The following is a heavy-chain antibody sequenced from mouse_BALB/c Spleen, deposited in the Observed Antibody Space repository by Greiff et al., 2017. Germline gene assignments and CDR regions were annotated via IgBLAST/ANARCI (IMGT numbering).Heavy chain of an antibody. J-gene: IGHJ2*01. V-gene: IGHV1S81*02. CDR2: INPSNGGT. CDR1: GYTFTSYY. CDR3: TRVYYGSGYPYYFDY. D-gene: IGHD1-1*01. Sequence: QVQLQQPGAELVKPGASVKLSCKASGYTFTSYYMYWVKQRPGQGLEWIGGINPSNGGTNFNEKFKSKATLTVDKSSSTAYMQLSSLTSEDSAVYYCTRVYYGSGYPYYFDYWGQGTTLTVSS.